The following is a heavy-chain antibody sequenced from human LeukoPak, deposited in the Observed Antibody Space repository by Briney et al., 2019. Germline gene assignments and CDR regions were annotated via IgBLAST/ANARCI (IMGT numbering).Heavy chain of an antibody. J-gene: IGHJ4*02. CDR2: INHSGST. CDR1: GGSFSGYY. CDR3: ARGHRTTQIDY. Sequence: SETLSLTCAVYGGSFSGYYWGWIRQPPGKGLEWIGEINHSGSTNYNPSLKSRVTISVDTSKNQFSLKLSSVTAADTAVYYCARGHRTTQIDYWGQGTLVTVSS. V-gene: IGHV4-34*01. D-gene: IGHD4-17*01.